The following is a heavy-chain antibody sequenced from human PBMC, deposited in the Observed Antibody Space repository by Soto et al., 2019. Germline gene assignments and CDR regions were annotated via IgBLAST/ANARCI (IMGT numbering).Heavy chain of an antibody. V-gene: IGHV1-18*01. CDR2: ISAYNGNT. CDR3: ARTVRTTGTTPY. J-gene: IGHJ4*02. D-gene: IGHD1-1*01. CDR1: GYTFTSYG. Sequence: QVQLVQSGAEVKKPGASVKVSCKASGYTFTSYGISWVRQAPGQGLEWIGWISAYNGNTNYAQKLKGRVTMTTDTSTSTADRELRSLRYDDTAVYKCARTVRTTGTTPYWGQGTPVTVSS.